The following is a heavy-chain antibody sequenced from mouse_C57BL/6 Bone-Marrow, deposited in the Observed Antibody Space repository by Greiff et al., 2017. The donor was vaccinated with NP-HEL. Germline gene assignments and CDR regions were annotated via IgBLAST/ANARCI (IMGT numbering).Heavy chain of an antibody. V-gene: IGHV1-69*01. J-gene: IGHJ1*03. CDR3: ARRHYYGSSYVSPYWYFDV. Sequence: QVQLQQPGAELVMPGASVKLSCKASGYTFTSYWMHWVKPRPGQGLEWIGEIDPSDSYTNYNQKFKGKSTLTVDKSSSTAYMQLSSLTSEDSAVYYCARRHYYGSSYVSPYWYFDVWGTGTTVTVSS. CDR1: GYTFTSYW. D-gene: IGHD1-1*01. CDR2: IDPSDSYT.